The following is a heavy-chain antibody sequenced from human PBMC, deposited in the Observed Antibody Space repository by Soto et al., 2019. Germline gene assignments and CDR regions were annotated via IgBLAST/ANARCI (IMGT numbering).Heavy chain of an antibody. D-gene: IGHD7-27*01. CDR1: GGSVLSGPYC. CDR2: IYDGGST. J-gene: IGHJ4*02. Sequence: SETLSLTSPVAGGSVLSGPYCCIFSRQSPYTGREWIGHIYDGGSTYSNPSLKSRVSISVDTSKNQFSLQLSSVNAADTAVYYCTRGPSGDKVDYWGQGTLVTVSS. CDR3: TRGPSGDKVDY. V-gene: IGHV4-30-4*02.